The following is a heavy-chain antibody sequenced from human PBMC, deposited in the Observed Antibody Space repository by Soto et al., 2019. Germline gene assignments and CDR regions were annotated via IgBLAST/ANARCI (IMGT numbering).Heavy chain of an antibody. CDR3: AHTQLYSSSWSQDYYYGMDV. V-gene: IGHV2-5*02. CDR2: IYWDDDK. Sequence: SGPTLVNPTQTLTLTCTFSGFSLSTSGVGVGWIRQPPGKALEWPALIYWDDDKRYSPSLKSRLTITKDTSKNQVVLTMTNMDPVDTATYYCAHTQLYSSSWSQDYYYGMDVWGQGTTVTVSS. J-gene: IGHJ6*02. CDR1: GFSLSTSGVG. D-gene: IGHD6-13*01.